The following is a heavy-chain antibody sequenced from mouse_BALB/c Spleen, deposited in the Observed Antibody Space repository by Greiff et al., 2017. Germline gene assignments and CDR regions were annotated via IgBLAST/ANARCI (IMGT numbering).Heavy chain of an antibody. D-gene: IGHD1-1*01. CDR1: GYTFTSYV. Sequence: VQLQQSGPELVKPGASVKMSCKASGYTFTSYVMHWVKQTPGQGLEWIGYINPYNDGTKYNEKFKGKATLTSDKSSSTAYMELSSLTSEDSAVYYCARGGYYGSSLYYAMDYWGQGTSVTVSS. CDR2: INPYNDGT. V-gene: IGHV1-14*01. CDR3: ARGGYYGSSLYYAMDY. J-gene: IGHJ4*01.